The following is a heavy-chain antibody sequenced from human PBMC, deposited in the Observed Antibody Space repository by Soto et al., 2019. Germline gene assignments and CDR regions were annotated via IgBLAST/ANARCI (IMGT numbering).Heavy chain of an antibody. CDR1: GGTFSRYT. V-gene: IGHV1-69*02. Sequence: QVQLVQSGAEVKKPGSSVKVSCKASGGTFSRYTISWVRQAPGQGLEWMGRIIPILGIANYAQKFQGRVTITADKSTSTAYMELSSLRSEDTAVYYCAGVSSNDWYFDLWGRGTLVTVSS. J-gene: IGHJ2*01. CDR3: AGVSSNDWYFDL. D-gene: IGHD6-13*01. CDR2: IIPILGIA.